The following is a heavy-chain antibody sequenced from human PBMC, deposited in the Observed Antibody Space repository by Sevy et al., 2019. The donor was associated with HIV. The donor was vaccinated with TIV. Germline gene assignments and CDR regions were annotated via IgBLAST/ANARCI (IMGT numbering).Heavy chain of an antibody. D-gene: IGHD3-22*01. V-gene: IGHV3-21*01. Sequence: GGSLRLSCAASGFTFSSYSMNWVRQAPGKGLEWVSSISSSSSYIYYADSVKGRFTISRDNAKNSLYLQMNSLRAEDTALYYCARPRGGYDSSGYHDYWGQGTLVTVSS. CDR1: GFTFSSYS. J-gene: IGHJ4*02. CDR3: ARPRGGYDSSGYHDY. CDR2: ISSSSSYI.